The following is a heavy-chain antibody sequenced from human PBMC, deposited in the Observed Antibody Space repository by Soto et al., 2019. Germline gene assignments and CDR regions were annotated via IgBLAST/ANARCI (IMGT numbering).Heavy chain of an antibody. V-gene: IGHV4-34*01. CDR3: ARDKITGLFDY. J-gene: IGHJ4*02. CDR1: GGSFSGYS. D-gene: IGHD2-8*02. Sequence: QVQLQQWGAGLLKPSETLFLTCAVYGGSFSGYSWTWIRQPPGTGLEWIGEINHSGSTNYNPSLKGRVTISVDTSKNHFSLKLTSVTAADTAVYYCARDKITGLFDYWGQGTLVTVSS. CDR2: INHSGST.